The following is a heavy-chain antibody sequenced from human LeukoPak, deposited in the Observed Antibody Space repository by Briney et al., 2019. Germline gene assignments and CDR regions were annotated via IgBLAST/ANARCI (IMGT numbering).Heavy chain of an antibody. CDR1: GFTFSSYW. V-gene: IGHV3-74*01. CDR3: ARGSDAASNWFDP. J-gene: IGHJ5*02. CDR2: INSDGSRT. Sequence: GGSLRLSCAASGFTFSSYWMHWVRQAPGKGLVWVSCINSDGSRTIYADSVKGQFTISRDNAKNTLYLQMNSLRAEDTAVYYCARGSDAASNWFDPWGQGTLVTVSS. D-gene: IGHD2-15*01.